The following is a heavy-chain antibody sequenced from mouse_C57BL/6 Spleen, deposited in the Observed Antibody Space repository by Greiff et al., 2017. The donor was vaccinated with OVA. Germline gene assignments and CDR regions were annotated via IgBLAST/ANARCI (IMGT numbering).Heavy chain of an antibody. D-gene: IGHD2-3*01. CDR1: GYSFTGYY. Sequence: EVQLQQSGPELVKPGASVKISCKASGYSFTGYYMNWVKQSPEKSLEWIGEINPSTGGTTYNQKFKAKATLTVDKSSSTAYMQLKSLTSEDSAVYYCARSLYDGYYVGAMDYWGQGTSVTVSS. V-gene: IGHV1-42*01. J-gene: IGHJ4*01. CDR2: INPSTGGT. CDR3: ARSLYDGYYVGAMDY.